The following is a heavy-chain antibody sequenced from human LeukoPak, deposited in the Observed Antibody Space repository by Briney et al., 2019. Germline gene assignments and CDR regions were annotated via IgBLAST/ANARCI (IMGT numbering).Heavy chain of an antibody. CDR2: INPNSGGT. D-gene: IGHD3-3*01. J-gene: IGHJ4*02. CDR3: ASAPSVRFLEWLSH. Sequence: ASVKVSCKASVYTFTGYYMHWVRQAPGQGLEWMGWINPNSGGTNYAQKFQGRVTMTRDTSISTAYMELSRLRSDDTAVYYCASAPSVRFLEWLSHWGQGTLVTVSS. CDR1: VYTFTGYY. V-gene: IGHV1-2*02.